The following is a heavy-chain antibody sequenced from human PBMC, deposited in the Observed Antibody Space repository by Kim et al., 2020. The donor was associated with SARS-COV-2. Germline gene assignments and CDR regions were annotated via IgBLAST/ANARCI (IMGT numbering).Heavy chain of an antibody. CDR1: GFTFSNAW. CDR2: IKSKTDGGTT. CDR3: TTLGRYQLLWNYYYGMDV. V-gene: IGHV3-15*01. D-gene: IGHD2-2*01. J-gene: IGHJ6*02. Sequence: GGSLRLSCAASGFTFSNAWMSWVRQAPGKGLEWVGRIKSKTDGGTTDYAAPVKGRFTISRDDSKNTLYLQMNSLKTEDTAVYYCTTLGRYQLLWNYYYGMDVWGQGTTVTVSS.